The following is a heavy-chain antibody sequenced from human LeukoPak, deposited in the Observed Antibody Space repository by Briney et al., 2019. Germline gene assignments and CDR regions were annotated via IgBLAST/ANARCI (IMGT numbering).Heavy chain of an antibody. J-gene: IGHJ5*02. CDR2: INPNSGGT. CDR1: GYTFTGYY. D-gene: IGHD3-10*01. V-gene: IGHV1-2*02. Sequence: EASVKVSCKASGYTFTGYYMHWVRQAPGQGLEWMGWINPNSGGTNYAQKFQGRVTMTRDTSISTAYMELSRLRSDDTAVYYCARSYYYGSGSYINTWGQGTLVTVSS. CDR3: ARSYYYGSGSYINT.